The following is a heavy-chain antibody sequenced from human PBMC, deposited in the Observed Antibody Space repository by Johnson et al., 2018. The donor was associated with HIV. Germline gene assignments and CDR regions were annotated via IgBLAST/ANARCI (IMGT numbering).Heavy chain of an antibody. CDR2: ITGSGSSI. V-gene: IGHV3-48*01. D-gene: IGHD1-26*01. Sequence: VQLVESGGGVVRPGGYLRLSCAASGFTFSSYAMHWVRQAPGKGLEWESYITGSGSSIYYADSVKGRFTISRDNSKNTLYLQMNSLRAEDTAVFYCAREGWELPRTGFDVWGLGTMVTVSS. CDR3: AREGWELPRTGFDV. CDR1: GFTFSSYA. J-gene: IGHJ3*01.